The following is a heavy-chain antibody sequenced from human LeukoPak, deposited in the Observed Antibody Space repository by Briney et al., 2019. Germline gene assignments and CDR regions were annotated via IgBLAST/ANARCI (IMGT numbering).Heavy chain of an antibody. CDR3: ARATMVRGVIDYMDV. D-gene: IGHD3-10*01. Sequence: GASVKVSCKASGYTFTSYGISWVRQAPGQGLEWMGWISAYNGNTNYAQKLQGRVTMTTDTSTSTAYMELRSLRSDDTAVYYCARATMVRGVIDYMDVWGKGTTVTISS. V-gene: IGHV1-18*01. CDR1: GYTFTSYG. J-gene: IGHJ6*03. CDR2: ISAYNGNT.